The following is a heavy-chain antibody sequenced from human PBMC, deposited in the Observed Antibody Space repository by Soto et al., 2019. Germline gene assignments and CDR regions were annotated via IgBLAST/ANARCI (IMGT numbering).Heavy chain of an antibody. D-gene: IGHD2-15*01. Sequence: QGQLVQSGAEVKKPGASVKVSFKASGYTFTNYAMHWVRQAPGQRLEWMGWINAGNGNTKYSQKFQGRVTITRDTSASTAYRDLSSLRSEDTAVYYWARGPGGPDGPGDYWGQGTLVTVSS. CDR3: ARGPGGPDGPGDY. CDR2: INAGNGNT. J-gene: IGHJ4*02. CDR1: GYTFTNYA. V-gene: IGHV1-3*01.